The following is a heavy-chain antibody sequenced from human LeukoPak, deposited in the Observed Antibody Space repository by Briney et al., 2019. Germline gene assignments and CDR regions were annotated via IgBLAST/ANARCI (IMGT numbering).Heavy chain of an antibody. CDR2: INPNSGGT. V-gene: IGHV1-2*02. Sequence: ASVKVSCKASGYTFTDCYMHWVRQAPGQGLAWMGWINPNSGGTKFAQKFQGRVTMTRDTSINTAYMELSRLTYDDTAVYYCAGLPRYNWNEPLDYWGQGTLVTVSS. CDR3: AGLPRYNWNEPLDY. J-gene: IGHJ4*02. CDR1: GYTFTDCY. D-gene: IGHD1-20*01.